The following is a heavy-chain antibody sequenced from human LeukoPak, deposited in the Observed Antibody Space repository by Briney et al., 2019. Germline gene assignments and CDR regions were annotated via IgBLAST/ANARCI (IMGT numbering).Heavy chain of an antibody. D-gene: IGHD3-22*01. Sequence: PGGSLRLSCAASGFTFSSYGMHWVRQAPGKGLEWVAVIWYDGSNKYYADSVKGRFTISRDNSKNTLYLQMNSLRAEDTAVYYCARDPYDSSGYYYVQTPYHFDCWGQGTLVTVSS. J-gene: IGHJ4*02. CDR3: ARDPYDSSGYYYVQTPYHFDC. CDR2: IWYDGSNK. V-gene: IGHV3-33*01. CDR1: GFTFSSYG.